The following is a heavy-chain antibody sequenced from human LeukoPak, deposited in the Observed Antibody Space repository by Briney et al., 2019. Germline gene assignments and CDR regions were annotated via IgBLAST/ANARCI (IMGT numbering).Heavy chain of an antibody. CDR3: AREGYSSGYIDY. CDR2: INSDGSST. D-gene: IGHD3-22*01. CDR1: GFTFSSYW. J-gene: IGHJ4*02. V-gene: IGHV3-74*01. Sequence: GGSLRLSCAASGFTFSSYWMHWVRQAPGKGLVWVSRINSDGSSTSYADSVKGRFTISRDNAKNTLYLQMNSLRTEDTAVYYCAREGYSSGYIDYWGQGTLVTVSS.